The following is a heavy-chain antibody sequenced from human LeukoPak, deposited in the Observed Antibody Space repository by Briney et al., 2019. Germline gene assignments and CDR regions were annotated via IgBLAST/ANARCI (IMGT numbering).Heavy chain of an antibody. CDR2: INTDTGNP. V-gene: IGHV7-4-1*01. Sequence: ASVKVSCKASGYTFTGYYMHWVRQAPGQGLEWMGWINTDTGNPAYAQGFTGRFVFSLDTSVNTAYLQIYSLEAEDTAIYYCARGDGSGWLTYDYWGQGTLVTVSS. CDR1: GYTFTGYY. D-gene: IGHD6-19*01. CDR3: ARGDGSGWLTYDY. J-gene: IGHJ4*02.